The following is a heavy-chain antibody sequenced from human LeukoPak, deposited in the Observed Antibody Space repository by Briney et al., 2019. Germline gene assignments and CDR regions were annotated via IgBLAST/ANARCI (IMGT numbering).Heavy chain of an antibody. CDR1: GGSISSYY. D-gene: IGHD3-22*01. Sequence: SETLSLTCTVSGGSISSYYWSWIRQPPGKGLEWIGYIYYSGSTNYNPSLKSRVTISVDTSKSQFSLKLSSVTAADTAVYYCARDPWLSPGFDYWGQGTLVTVSS. V-gene: IGHV4-59*12. CDR3: ARDPWLSPGFDY. J-gene: IGHJ4*02. CDR2: IYYSGST.